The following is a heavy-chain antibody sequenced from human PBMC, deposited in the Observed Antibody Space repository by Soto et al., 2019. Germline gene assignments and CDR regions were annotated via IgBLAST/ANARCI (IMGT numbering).Heavy chain of an antibody. Sequence: PSETLSLTCTVSGGSIRSSTHYWGWIRQPPGKGLEWIGTTYYSGSTYYSPSLKSRVTISVDTSKNQFSLKLTSVTAADTAVYYCASRNGMSAMVFYFWGQGTLVTVSS. CDR1: GGSIRSSTHY. CDR2: TYYSGST. D-gene: IGHD5-18*01. V-gene: IGHV4-39*01. CDR3: ASRNGMSAMVFYF. J-gene: IGHJ4*02.